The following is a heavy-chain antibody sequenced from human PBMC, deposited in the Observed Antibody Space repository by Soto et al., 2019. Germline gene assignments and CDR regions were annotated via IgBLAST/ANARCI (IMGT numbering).Heavy chain of an antibody. D-gene: IGHD2-2*01. CDR1: GYTFTSYG. V-gene: IGHV1-18*01. CDR2: ISAYNGNT. J-gene: IGHJ6*02. Sequence: GASVKVSCKASGYTFTSYGISWVRQAPGQGLEWMGWISAYNGNTNYAQKLQGRVTMTTDTSTSTAYMELRSLRSDDTAVYYCARDPGYCISTICFCPSSYYCDVNYFCGQGTTVTVSS. CDR3: ARDPGYCISTICFCPSSYYCDVNYF.